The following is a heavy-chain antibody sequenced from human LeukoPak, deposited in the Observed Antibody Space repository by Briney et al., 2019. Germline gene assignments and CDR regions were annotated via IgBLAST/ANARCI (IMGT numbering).Heavy chain of an antibody. CDR3: ARRDPYSSGYYYFDY. Sequence: SETLSLTCTVSGGSINSYYWNWIRQPPGKGLEWIGYIYYTGTTNYNPSLKSRVTISVDTAKNQFSLKLSSVTAADTAVYYCARRDPYSSGYYYFDYWGQGTLVTVSS. CDR1: GGSINSYY. CDR2: IYYTGTT. D-gene: IGHD3-22*01. J-gene: IGHJ4*02. V-gene: IGHV4-59*08.